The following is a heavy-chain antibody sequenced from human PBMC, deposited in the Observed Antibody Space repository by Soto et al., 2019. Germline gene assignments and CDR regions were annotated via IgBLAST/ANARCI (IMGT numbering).Heavy chain of an antibody. CDR3: ARGSCSGGSCYSAAFDI. D-gene: IGHD2-15*01. CDR1: GGSISGYD. Sequence: SQLLSLPSTVAGGSISGYDWRWIRQPPGKGLEWIGYIYYSGSTNYNPSLKSRVTISVDTSKNHFSLKLSSVTAADTAVYYCARGSCSGGSCYSAAFDIWGQGTMVTVSS. V-gene: IGHV4-59*01. J-gene: IGHJ3*02. CDR2: IYYSGST.